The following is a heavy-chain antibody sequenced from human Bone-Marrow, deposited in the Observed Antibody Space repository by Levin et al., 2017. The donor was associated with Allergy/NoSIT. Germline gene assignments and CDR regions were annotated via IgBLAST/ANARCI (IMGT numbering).Heavy chain of an antibody. CDR1: GDSVNTYY. CDR2: IYNSASP. CDR3: ARARYFYDSGDKSFVLDS. D-gene: IGHD3-22*01. J-gene: IGHJ5*02. Sequence: PSETLSLTCSVFGDSVNTYYWAWVRQPPGKGLQWIGYIYNSASPLYNSSLKSRVTISMDTSKNHFSLKLTSVTSADTAVYFCARARYFYDSGDKSFVLDSWGQGNLVTVSS. V-gene: IGHV4-59*02.